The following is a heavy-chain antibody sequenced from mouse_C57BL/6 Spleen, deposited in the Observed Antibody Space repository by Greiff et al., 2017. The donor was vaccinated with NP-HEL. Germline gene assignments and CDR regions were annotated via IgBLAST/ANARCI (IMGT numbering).Heavy chain of an antibody. V-gene: IGHV1-81*01. CDR2: IYPRSGNT. CDR3: ASIYYGSSPYD. CDR1: GYTFTSYG. Sequence: QVQLQQSGAELARPGASVKLSCKASGYTFTSYGISWVKQRTGQGLEWIGEIYPRSGNTYYNEKFKGKATLTADKSSSTAYMELRSLTSEDSAVYFCASIYYGSSPYDWGQGTTLTVSS. D-gene: IGHD1-1*01. J-gene: IGHJ2*01.